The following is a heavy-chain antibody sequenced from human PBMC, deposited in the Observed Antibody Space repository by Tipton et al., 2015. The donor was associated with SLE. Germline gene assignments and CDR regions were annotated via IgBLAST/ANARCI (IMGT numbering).Heavy chain of an antibody. D-gene: IGHD2-15*01. CDR2: VYTRGST. Sequence: LRLSCTVSGASISSGSYYWSWIRQPAGKGLEWIGRVYTRGSTNYNPSLKSRVTISVDTSKNQFSLKLSSVTAADTAVYYCARQVTNRWHVVWFDPWGQGTLVTVSS. J-gene: IGHJ5*02. CDR1: GASISSGSYY. CDR3: ARQVTNRWHVVWFDP. V-gene: IGHV4-61*02.